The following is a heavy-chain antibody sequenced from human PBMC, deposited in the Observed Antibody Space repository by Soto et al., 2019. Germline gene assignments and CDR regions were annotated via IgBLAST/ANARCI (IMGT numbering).Heavy chain of an antibody. Sequence: ASVKVSCKASGYTFPSYYMHWVRQAPGQGLEWMGIINPSGGSTSYAQKFQGRVTMTRDTSTSTVYMELSSLRSEDTAVYYCARRALASSVPSLYYYYYMDVWGKGTTVTVSS. CDR1: GYTFPSYY. D-gene: IGHD6-19*01. J-gene: IGHJ6*03. V-gene: IGHV1-46*03. CDR3: ARRALASSVPSLYYYYYMDV. CDR2: INPSGGST.